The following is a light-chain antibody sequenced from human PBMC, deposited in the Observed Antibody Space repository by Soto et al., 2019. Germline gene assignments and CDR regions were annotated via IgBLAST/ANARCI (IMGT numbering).Light chain of an antibody. Sequence: QSPLTQPASVSGSPGQSITISCTGTSSDVGGYNYVSWYQQHPGKAPKLMIYDVSNRPSGVSNRFSGSKSGNTAPLTISGLQAEDEADYYCSSYTSSSTVVFGGGTKLTVL. CDR2: DVS. J-gene: IGLJ2*01. CDR1: SSDVGGYNY. V-gene: IGLV2-14*01. CDR3: SSYTSSSTVV.